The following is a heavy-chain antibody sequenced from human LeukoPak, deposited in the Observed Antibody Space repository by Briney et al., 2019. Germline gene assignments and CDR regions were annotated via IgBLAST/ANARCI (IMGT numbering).Heavy chain of an antibody. Sequence: PSETLSLTCTVSGGSISSSSYYWGWIRQPPGKGLEWIGSIYYSGSTYYNPSLKSRVTISVGTSKNQFSLKLSSVTAADTAAYYCARVGYSYGYSQYYFDYWGQGTLVTVSS. CDR3: ARVGYSYGYSQYYFDY. D-gene: IGHD5-18*01. J-gene: IGHJ4*02. CDR2: IYYSGST. CDR1: GGSISSSSYY. V-gene: IGHV4-39*07.